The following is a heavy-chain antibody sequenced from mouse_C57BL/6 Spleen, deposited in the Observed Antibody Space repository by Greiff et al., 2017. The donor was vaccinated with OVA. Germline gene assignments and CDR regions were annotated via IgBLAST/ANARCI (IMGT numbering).Heavy chain of an antibody. CDR3: ASGYDRRFAY. Sequence: QVHVKQPGAELVKPGASVKLSCKASGYTFTSYWMHWVKQRPGQGLEWIGMIHPNSGSTNYNEKFKSKATLTVDKSSSTAYMQLSSLTSEDSAVYYCASGYDRRFAYWGQGTLVTVSA. J-gene: IGHJ3*01. CDR1: GYTFTSYW. V-gene: IGHV1-64*01. CDR2: IHPNSGST. D-gene: IGHD2-2*01.